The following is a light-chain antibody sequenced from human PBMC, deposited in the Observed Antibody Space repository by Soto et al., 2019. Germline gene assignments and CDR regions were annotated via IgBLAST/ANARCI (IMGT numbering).Light chain of an antibody. CDR1: QSVDSY. J-gene: IGKJ5*01. V-gene: IGKV3-11*01. Sequence: EIVLTQSPASLSLSPGERATLSCRASQSVDSYLVWYQQKPGQAPRLLIFGASNRATGIPARFSGSGSGTDFTLTINSLEPEDFAVYYCQQRSNSPITFGQGTRLEI. CDR2: GAS. CDR3: QQRSNSPIT.